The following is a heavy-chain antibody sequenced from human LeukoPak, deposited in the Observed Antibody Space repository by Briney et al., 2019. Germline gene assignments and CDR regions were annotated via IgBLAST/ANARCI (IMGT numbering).Heavy chain of an antibody. CDR3: ARDSNPYTFSPDWFDR. Sequence: GGSLCLSCAASGFTFSRYERNWVRQAPGKGLEWVSYIDISGNTIYYADSVKGRFTISRDNAKTSLYLQMNSLRAEDTAVYFCARDSNPYTFSPDWFDRWGQGTLVTVSS. J-gene: IGHJ5*02. V-gene: IGHV3-48*03. CDR1: GFTFSRYE. CDR2: IDISGNTI. D-gene: IGHD2/OR15-2a*01.